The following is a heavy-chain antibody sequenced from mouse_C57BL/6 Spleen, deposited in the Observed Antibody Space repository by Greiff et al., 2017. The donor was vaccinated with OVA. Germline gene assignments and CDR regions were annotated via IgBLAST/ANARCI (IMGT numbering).Heavy chain of an antibody. J-gene: IGHJ1*03. V-gene: IGHV1-26*01. D-gene: IGHD1-1*01. CDR1: GYTFTDYY. Sequence: EVQLQQSGPELVKPGASVKISCKASGYTFTDYYMNWVKQSHGKSLEWIGDINPNNGGTSYNQQFKGKATLTVDKSSSTAYMELRSLTSEDSAVYYCARSSTTVEGYFDVWGTGTTVTVSS. CDR3: ARSSTTVEGYFDV. CDR2: INPNNGGT.